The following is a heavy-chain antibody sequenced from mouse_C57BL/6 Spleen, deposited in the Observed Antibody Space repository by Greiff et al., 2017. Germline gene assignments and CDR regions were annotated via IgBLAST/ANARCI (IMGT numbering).Heavy chain of an antibody. CDR1: GYTFTSYW. V-gene: IGHV1-72*01. J-gene: IGHJ4*01. Sequence: QVQLQQPGAELVKPGASVKLSCKASGYTFTSYWMHWVKQRPGRGLEWIGRIGPNSGGSKYNEKFKSKATLTVDKPSSTAYMQRSSLTSEDSAVYYCARSYDYPYYAMDYWGQGTSVTVSS. D-gene: IGHD2-4*01. CDR2: IGPNSGGS. CDR3: ARSYDYPYYAMDY.